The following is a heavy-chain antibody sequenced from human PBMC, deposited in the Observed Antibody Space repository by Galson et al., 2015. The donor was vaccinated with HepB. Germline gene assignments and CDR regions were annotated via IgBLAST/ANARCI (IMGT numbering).Heavy chain of an antibody. CDR1: GDTFSTYT. CDR3: ASEGRLGLGYTAFEI. D-gene: IGHD3/OR15-3a*01. CDR2: IVPMLGIT. V-gene: IGHV1-69*02. J-gene: IGHJ3*02. Sequence: VKVSCKASGDTFSTYTLIWVRQAPGQGLEWMGRIVPMLGITNYAQTFQGRITISADKSASTVYMEMSSLRFEDTAVYYCASEGRLGLGYTAFEIWGQGATVTVSS.